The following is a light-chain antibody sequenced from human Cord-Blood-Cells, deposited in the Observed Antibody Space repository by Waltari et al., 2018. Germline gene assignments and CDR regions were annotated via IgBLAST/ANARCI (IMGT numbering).Light chain of an antibody. J-gene: IGKJ1*01. V-gene: IGKV3-15*01. CDR3: QQYNNWWT. CDR1: QSVSSN. CDR2: GAS. Sequence: EIVMTHSPATLSVSPGERPTLPCRASQSVSSNLAWYQQKPGQAPSLLICGASTRATGIPARFSGSGSGTEFTLTISSLQSEDFAVYYCQQYNNWWTFGQGTKVEIK.